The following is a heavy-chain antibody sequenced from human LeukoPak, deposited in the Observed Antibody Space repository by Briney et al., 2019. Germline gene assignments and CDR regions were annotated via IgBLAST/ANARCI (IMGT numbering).Heavy chain of an antibody. CDR1: GFTFSSYS. Sequence: PGGSLRLSCAASGFTFSSYSMNWVRQAPGKGLEGDSSISSSSSCIYYAGSVKGRFTISRDNAKNSLYLQMNSLRAEDTAVYYCASSSSSVGAFDIWGQGTMVTVSS. D-gene: IGHD6-6*01. V-gene: IGHV3-21*01. J-gene: IGHJ3*02. CDR3: ASSSSSVGAFDI. CDR2: ISSSSSCI.